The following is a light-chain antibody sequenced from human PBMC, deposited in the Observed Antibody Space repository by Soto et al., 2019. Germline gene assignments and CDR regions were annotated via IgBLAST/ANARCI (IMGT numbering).Light chain of an antibody. V-gene: IGKV3-20*01. CDR3: QQYGSSSYT. J-gene: IGKJ2*01. CDR1: QSFTSSY. CDR2: AAS. Sequence: EIVLTQSPGTLSLSPGERATLSCRASQSFTSSYLAWYQQKPGQAPRLLIYAASSRATGIPDRFSGSGSGTDFTLTISRLEPEDFAVYYCQQYGSSSYTFGQGTQLEIK.